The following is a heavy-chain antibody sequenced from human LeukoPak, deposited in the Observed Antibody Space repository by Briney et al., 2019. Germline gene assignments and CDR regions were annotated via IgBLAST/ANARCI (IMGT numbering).Heavy chain of an antibody. CDR2: INPNSGGT. CDR3: ARDAGYTMVRGVMGFDP. Sequence: ASVKVSCKASGYTFTGYYMHWVRQAPGQGLEWMGWINPNSGGTNYAQKFQGRVTMTRDTSISTAYMELSRLRSDDTAVYYCARDAGYTMVRGVMGFDPWGQGTLVTVSS. J-gene: IGHJ5*02. V-gene: IGHV1-2*02. D-gene: IGHD3-10*01. CDR1: GYTFTGYY.